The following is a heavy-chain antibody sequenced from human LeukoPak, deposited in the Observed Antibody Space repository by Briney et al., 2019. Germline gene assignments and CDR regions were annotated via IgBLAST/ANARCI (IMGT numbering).Heavy chain of an antibody. V-gene: IGHV4-4*07. D-gene: IGHD3-3*01. Sequence: SGTLSLTCTVSGGSISSYYWSWIRQPAGKGLEWIGRIYTSGSTNYNPSLKSRVTMSVDTSKNQFSLKLSSVTAADTAVYYCARDFFYDFWSGPHFDYWGQGTLVTVSS. J-gene: IGHJ4*02. CDR2: IYTSGST. CDR3: ARDFFYDFWSGPHFDY. CDR1: GGSISSYY.